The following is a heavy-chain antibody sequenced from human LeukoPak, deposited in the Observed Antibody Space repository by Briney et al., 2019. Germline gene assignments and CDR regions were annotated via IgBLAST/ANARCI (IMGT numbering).Heavy chain of an antibody. CDR2: IYYSGST. V-gene: IGHV4-59*08. J-gene: IGHJ4*02. CDR1: GGSINSYY. CDR3: ARHRSKWLQSSFDY. Sequence: SETLSLTCTVSGGSINSYYWSWIRQPPGKGLEWIGYIYYSGSTNYNPSLKSRVTISVDTSKNQFSLKLNSVTAADTAVYYCARHRSKWLQSSFDYWGQGTLVTVSS. D-gene: IGHD5-24*01.